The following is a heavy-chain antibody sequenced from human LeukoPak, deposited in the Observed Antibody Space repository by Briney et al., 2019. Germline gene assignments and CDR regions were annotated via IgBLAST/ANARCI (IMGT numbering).Heavy chain of an antibody. CDR2: IYTSGST. CDR1: GGSISSYY. Sequence: PSETLSLTCTVSGGSISSYYWSWIRQPAGKGLEWIGRIYTSGSTNYNPSLKSRVTMSVDTSKNQFSLKLSSVTAADTAVYYCAREWYSYGLISFDYWGQGTLVTVSS. D-gene: IGHD5-18*01. CDR3: AREWYSYGLISFDY. J-gene: IGHJ4*02. V-gene: IGHV4-4*07.